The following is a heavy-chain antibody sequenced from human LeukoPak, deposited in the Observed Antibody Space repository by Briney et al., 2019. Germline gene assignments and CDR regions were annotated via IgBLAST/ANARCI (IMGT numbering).Heavy chain of an antibody. Sequence: SETLSLTCTVSGGSISSYYWSWIRQPPGKGLEWIGYIYYSGSTNYNPPLKSRVTISVDTSKNQFSLKLSSVTAADTAVYYCARARGPYCTNGVGYSIRQFDYWGQGTLVTVSS. CDR2: IYYSGST. V-gene: IGHV4-59*01. CDR3: ARARGPYCTNGVGYSIRQFDY. J-gene: IGHJ4*02. CDR1: GGSISSYY. D-gene: IGHD2-8*01.